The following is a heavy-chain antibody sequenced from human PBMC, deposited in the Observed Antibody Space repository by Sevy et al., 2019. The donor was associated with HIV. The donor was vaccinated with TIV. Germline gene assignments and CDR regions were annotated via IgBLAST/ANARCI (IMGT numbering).Heavy chain of an antibody. J-gene: IGHJ3*02. V-gene: IGHV3-21*06. D-gene: IGHD4-17*01. CDR1: GFTFSTYT. CDR3: ARGGSNYGYEALDI. Sequence: GGSLRLSCAPSGFTFSTYTINWVRQAPGKGLEWVSSITVSSSYINYADSMKGRITISRDNVKNSLFLQMNRLRAEDTAVYYCARGGSNYGYEALDIWGQGTMVTVSS. CDR2: ITVSSSYI.